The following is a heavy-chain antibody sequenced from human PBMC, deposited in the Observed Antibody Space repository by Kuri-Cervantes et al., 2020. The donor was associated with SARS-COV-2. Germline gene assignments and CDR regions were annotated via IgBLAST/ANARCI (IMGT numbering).Heavy chain of an antibody. J-gene: IGHJ4*02. CDR1: GDSISNTNYY. V-gene: IGHV4-39*01. CDR2: VSYSGSA. CDR3: ARHNNCSGGSCYAGPFDY. Sequence: SETLSLTCAVSGDSISNTNYYWGWIRQPPGKGLEWIGSVSYSGSAYYNPSLKSRVTIFVDTSKNQFSLKLSSVTAADTAVYYCARHNNCSGGSCYAGPFDYWGQGTLVTVSS. D-gene: IGHD2-15*01.